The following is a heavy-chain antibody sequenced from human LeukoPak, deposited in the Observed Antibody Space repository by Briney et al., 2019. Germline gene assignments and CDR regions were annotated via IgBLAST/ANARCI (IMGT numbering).Heavy chain of an antibody. CDR2: INPDGSSP. CDR1: GFTVSSNY. V-gene: IGHV3-74*01. J-gene: IGHJ4*02. Sequence: TGGSLRLSCAASGFTVSSNYMTWVRQAPGKGLVWVSRINPDGSSPHYADSVEGRFTISRDNAKNTLFLQMNSLRAEDTAVYYCASRLSNTGTDYWGQGTLVTVSS. CDR3: ASRLSNTGTDY. D-gene: IGHD2/OR15-2a*01.